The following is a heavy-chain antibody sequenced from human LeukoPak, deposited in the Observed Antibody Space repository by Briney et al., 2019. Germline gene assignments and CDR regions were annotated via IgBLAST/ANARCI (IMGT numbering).Heavy chain of an antibody. Sequence: SETLSLTCTVSGGSISSYSWGWIRQPAGKGLEWIGRISTTGSTNYNPSLKSRVTISVDKSKNQFSLKLSSVTAADTAVYYRARDLNSIGHNWFDPWGQGTLVTVSS. V-gene: IGHV4-4*07. J-gene: IGHJ5*02. D-gene: IGHD6-19*01. CDR1: GGSISSYS. CDR3: ARDLNSIGHNWFDP. CDR2: ISTTGST.